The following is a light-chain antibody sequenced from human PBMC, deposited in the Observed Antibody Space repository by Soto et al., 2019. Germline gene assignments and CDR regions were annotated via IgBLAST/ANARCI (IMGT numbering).Light chain of an antibody. CDR3: QQYNNWPIT. J-gene: IGKJ5*01. CDR1: QSISNH. V-gene: IGKV3-15*01. Sequence: EIVMTQSPAPLSVSPGERATLSCRASQSISNHLAWYQHKPGPAPRLLIYGASTRATGIPARFSGSGSGTEFTLTITSLQSEDFAVYYGQQYNNWPITFGQGTRLEMK. CDR2: GAS.